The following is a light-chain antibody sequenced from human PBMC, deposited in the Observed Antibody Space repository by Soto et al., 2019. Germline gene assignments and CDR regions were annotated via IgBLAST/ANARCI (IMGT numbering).Light chain of an antibody. J-gene: IGKJ1*01. V-gene: IGKV3-15*01. CDR3: QQYGGSPRT. CDR1: QSVSSN. Sequence: IVMTQSHATLSVSPGERATLSCRASQSVSSNLAWYQQKPGQAPRLLIYGASTRATGIPARFSGSGSGTDFILTINSLEPEDFAVYYCQQYGGSPRTFAQGTKVAIK. CDR2: GAS.